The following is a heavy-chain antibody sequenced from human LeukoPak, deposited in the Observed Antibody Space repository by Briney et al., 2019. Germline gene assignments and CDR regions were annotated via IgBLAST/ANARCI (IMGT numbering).Heavy chain of an antibody. CDR1: GFTFGDYA. Sequence: GRSLRLSCTASGFTFGDYAMSWFRQAPGKGLEWVGFIRSKAYGGTTEYAASVKGRFTISRDDSKSIAYLQMNSLKTEDTAVYYCTRGYSYGLRSWFDPWGQGTLVTVSS. CDR3: TRGYSYGLRSWFDP. D-gene: IGHD5-18*01. V-gene: IGHV3-49*03. CDR2: IRSKAYGGTT. J-gene: IGHJ5*02.